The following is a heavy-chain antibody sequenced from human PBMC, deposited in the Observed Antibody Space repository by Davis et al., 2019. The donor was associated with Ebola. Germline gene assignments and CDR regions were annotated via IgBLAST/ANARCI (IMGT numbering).Heavy chain of an antibody. Sequence: ESLKISCTVSGGSISSYYWSWIRQPPGKGLEWIGYIYYSGSTNYNPSLKSRVTISVDTSKNQFSLKLSSVTAADTAVYYCARATDDYGDYVLPYWGQGTLATVSS. CDR2: IYYSGST. CDR3: ARATDDYGDYVLPY. CDR1: GGSISSYY. J-gene: IGHJ4*02. D-gene: IGHD4-17*01. V-gene: IGHV4-59*01.